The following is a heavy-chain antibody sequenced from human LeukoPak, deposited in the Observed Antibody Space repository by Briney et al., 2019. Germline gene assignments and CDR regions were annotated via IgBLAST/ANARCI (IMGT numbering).Heavy chain of an antibody. CDR2: INPNSGGT. Sequence: ASVKVSCKASGYTFSNYAINWVRQAPGQGLEWMGWINPNSGGTNYAQKFQGRVTMTRGTSISTAYMELSRLRSDDTAVYYCAITFTIDSYYFDYWGQGTLVTVSS. CDR1: GYTFSNYA. V-gene: IGHV1-2*02. D-gene: IGHD3-10*01. J-gene: IGHJ4*02. CDR3: AITFTIDSYYFDY.